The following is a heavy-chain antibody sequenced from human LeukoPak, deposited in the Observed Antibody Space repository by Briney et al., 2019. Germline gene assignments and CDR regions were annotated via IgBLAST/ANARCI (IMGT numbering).Heavy chain of an antibody. CDR2: ISYDGSNK. J-gene: IGHJ4*02. D-gene: IGHD1-1*01. CDR3: AYEDNWNDFI. Sequence: PGGSLRLSCAASGFTFSSYGMHWVRQAPGKGLEWVAVISYDGSNKYYADSVKGRFTISRDNSKNTLYLEMNSLRAEDTAVYYCAYEDNWNDFIWGQGTLVTVSS. V-gene: IGHV3-30*18. CDR1: GFTFSSYG.